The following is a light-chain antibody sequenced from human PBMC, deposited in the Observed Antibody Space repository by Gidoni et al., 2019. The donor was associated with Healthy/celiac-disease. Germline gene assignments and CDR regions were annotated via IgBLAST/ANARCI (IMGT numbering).Light chain of an antibody. V-gene: IGKV3-20*01. CDR2: GAS. J-gene: IGKJ1*01. CDR3: QQYGSSPTWT. CDR1: QSVSSSY. Sequence: EIVLTQSPSTLSLSPGERATLSCRASQSVSSSYLAWYQQKPGPAPRLLIYGASSRATGIPDRFSGSGSGTDFTLTISRLEPEDFAVYYCQQYGSSPTWTFGQGTKVEIK.